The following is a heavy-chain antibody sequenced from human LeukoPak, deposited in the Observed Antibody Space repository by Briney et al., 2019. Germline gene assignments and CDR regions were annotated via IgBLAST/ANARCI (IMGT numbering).Heavy chain of an antibody. Sequence: ASVKVSCKASGYTFTSYGISWVRQAPGQGLEWMGWISAYNGNTNYAQKLQGRVTMTTGTSTSTAYMELRSLRSDDTAVYYCASLTYYYDSSGYYFDYWGQGTLVTVSS. J-gene: IGHJ4*02. V-gene: IGHV1-18*01. CDR1: GYTFTSYG. CDR2: ISAYNGNT. CDR3: ASLTYYYDSSGYYFDY. D-gene: IGHD3-22*01.